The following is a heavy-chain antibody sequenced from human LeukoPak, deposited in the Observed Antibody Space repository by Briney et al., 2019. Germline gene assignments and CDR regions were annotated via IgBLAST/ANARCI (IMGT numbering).Heavy chain of an antibody. V-gene: IGHV4-34*01. CDR3: ARDVRAVAGFDY. CDR2: INHSGST. Sequence: SETLSLTCAVYGGSFSGYYWSWIRQPPGKGLEWIGEINHSGSTNYNPSLKSRVTISVDTSKNQFSLKLSSVTAADTAVYYCARDVRAVAGFDYWGQGTLVTVSS. J-gene: IGHJ4*02. D-gene: IGHD6-19*01. CDR1: GGSFSGYY.